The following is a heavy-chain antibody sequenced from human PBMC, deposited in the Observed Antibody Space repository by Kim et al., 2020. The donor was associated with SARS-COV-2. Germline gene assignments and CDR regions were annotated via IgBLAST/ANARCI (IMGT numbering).Heavy chain of an antibody. J-gene: IGHJ4*02. CDR2: ISPSSSHP. V-gene: IGHV3-21*01. CDR3: ARDERGLVGYPHY. CDR1: GFSFSTYS. Sequence: GGSLRLSCAASGFSFSTYSMNWVRQAPGKGLEWVSFISPSSSHPYYADSVKGRFTISRDNAKNSLYLQMNSLRVEDTAVYYCARDERGLVGYPHYWRQGT. D-gene: IGHD5-12*01.